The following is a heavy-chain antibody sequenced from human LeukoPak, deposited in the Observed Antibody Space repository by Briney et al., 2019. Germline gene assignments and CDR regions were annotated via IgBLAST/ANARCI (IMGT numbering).Heavy chain of an antibody. D-gene: IGHD5-24*01. CDR1: GYTFTSYD. J-gene: IGHJ4*02. CDR2: MNPNSGNT. CDR3: ASRGADMATFHF. V-gene: IGHV1-8*01. Sequence: ASVKVSCKASGYTFTSYDINWVRQATGQGLEWMGWMNPNSGNTGYAQKFQGRVTMTRNTSISTAYMELSSLRSEDTAVYYCASRGADMATFHFWGQGTLVTVSS.